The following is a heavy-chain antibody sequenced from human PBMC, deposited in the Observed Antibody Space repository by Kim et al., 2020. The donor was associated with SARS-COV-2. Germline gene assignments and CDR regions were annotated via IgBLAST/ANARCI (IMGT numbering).Heavy chain of an antibody. CDR2: IYYSGST. CDR1: GGSISSSSYY. Sequence: SETLSLTCTVSGGSISSSSYYWGWIRQPPGKGLEWIGSIYYSGSTYYNPSLKSRVTISVDTSKNQFSLKLSSVTAADTAVYYCARGGVWTIFGVVTNDAFDIWGQGTMVTVSS. V-gene: IGHV4-39*07. J-gene: IGHJ3*02. CDR3: ARGGVWTIFGVVTNDAFDI. D-gene: IGHD3-3*01.